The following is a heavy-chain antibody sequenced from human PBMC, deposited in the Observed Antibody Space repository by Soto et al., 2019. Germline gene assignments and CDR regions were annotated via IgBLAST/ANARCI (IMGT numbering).Heavy chain of an antibody. Sequence: QVQLVESGGGVVQPGRSLRLSCAASGFTFSSYAMHWVRQAPGKGLEWVAVISYDGSNKYYADSVKGRFTISRDNSKNTLYLQMNSLRAEDTAVYYCARDDDSSGSYYYYYGMDVWGQGTTVTVSS. D-gene: IGHD3-22*01. CDR3: ARDDDSSGSYYYYYGMDV. V-gene: IGHV3-30-3*01. J-gene: IGHJ6*02. CDR1: GFTFSSYA. CDR2: ISYDGSNK.